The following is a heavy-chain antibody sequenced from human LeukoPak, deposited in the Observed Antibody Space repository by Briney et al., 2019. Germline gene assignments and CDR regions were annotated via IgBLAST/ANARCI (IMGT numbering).Heavy chain of an antibody. CDR1: GFTFSSYG. V-gene: IGHV3-30*02. Sequence: GGSLRLSCAASGFTFSSYGMHWVRQAPGKGLDWGAFIRYDGSNKYYADSVKGRFTISRDNSKNTLYLQMTSMSAEDTAVYYSASVRGLLLHFADYWGQGHLVPVSS. CDR2: IRYDGSNK. J-gene: IGHJ4*02. D-gene: IGHD3-22*01. CDR3: ASVRGLLLHFADY.